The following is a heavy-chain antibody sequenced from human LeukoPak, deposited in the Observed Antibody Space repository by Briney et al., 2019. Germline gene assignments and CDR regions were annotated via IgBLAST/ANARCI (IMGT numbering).Heavy chain of an antibody. J-gene: IGHJ3*02. CDR2: INPDGSVK. CDR1: EFTLNIYW. V-gene: IGHV3-7*01. D-gene: IGHD2-2*01. Sequence: GGSLRLSCAASEFTLNIYWMTWVRQAPGKGLEWVANINPDGSVKNYVDSVKSRFTISRDNADNSLYLQMNSLRVEDTAMYYCARDLDIEVFATTSGNNAFDIWGQGTKVTVSS. CDR3: ARDLDIEVFATTSGNNAFDI.